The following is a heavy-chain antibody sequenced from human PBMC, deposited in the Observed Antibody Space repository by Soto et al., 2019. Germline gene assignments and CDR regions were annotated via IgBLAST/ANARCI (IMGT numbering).Heavy chain of an antibody. CDR2: IIPIFGTA. D-gene: IGHD1-20*01. CDR1: GGTFSSYA. CDR3: ARVHPLSLEAHKRGFDP. J-gene: IGHJ5*02. V-gene: IGHV1-69*01. Sequence: QVQLVQSGAEVKKPGSSVKVSCKASGGTFSSYAISWVRQAPGQGLEWMGGIIPIFGTANYAQKFQGRVMITADESTSTAYMELSSLRSEDTAVYYCARVHPLSLEAHKRGFDPWGQGTLVTVSS.